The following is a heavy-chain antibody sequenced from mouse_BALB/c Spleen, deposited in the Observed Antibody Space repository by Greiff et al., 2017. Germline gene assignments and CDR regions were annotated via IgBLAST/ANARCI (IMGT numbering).Heavy chain of an antibody. CDR3: ARSWLLRRFAY. J-gene: IGHJ3*01. D-gene: IGHD2-3*01. V-gene: IGHV1-7*01. CDR1: GYTFTSYW. CDR2: INPSTGYT. Sequence: QVQLQQSGAELAKPGASVKMSCKASGYTFTSYWMHWVKQSPGQGLEWIGYINPSTGYTEYNQKFKDKATLTADKSSSTAYMQLSSLTSEDSAVYYCARSWLLRRFAYWGQGTLVTVSA.